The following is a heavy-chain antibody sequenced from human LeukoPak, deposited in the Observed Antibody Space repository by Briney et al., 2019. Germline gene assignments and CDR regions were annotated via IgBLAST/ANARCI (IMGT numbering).Heavy chain of an antibody. CDR3: ARLGSYYDSSDEAFDI. CDR2: IKKDGSEK. V-gene: IGHV3-7*01. J-gene: IGHJ3*02. Sequence: GGSLRLSCAASGFTFSSYWMSWVRQAPGKGLEWVANIKKDGSEKYYVDSVKGRFTISRDNAKTSLYLQMNSLRAEDTAVYYCARLGSYYDSSDEAFDIWGQGTMVTVSS. CDR1: GFTFSSYW. D-gene: IGHD3-22*01.